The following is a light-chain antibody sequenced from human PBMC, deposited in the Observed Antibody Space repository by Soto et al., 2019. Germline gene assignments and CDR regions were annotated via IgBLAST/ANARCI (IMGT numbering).Light chain of an antibody. CDR1: SGSIASNY. Sequence: NFMLTQPHSVSESPGKTVTISCTRSSGSIASNYVQWYQQRPGSAPTTVIYADNQRPSGVPDRFSGSIDRSSNSASLTISGLETEDEADYYCQSYDSNNPVVFGGGTKLTV. CDR3: QSYDSNNPVV. J-gene: IGLJ3*02. CDR2: ADN. V-gene: IGLV6-57*04.